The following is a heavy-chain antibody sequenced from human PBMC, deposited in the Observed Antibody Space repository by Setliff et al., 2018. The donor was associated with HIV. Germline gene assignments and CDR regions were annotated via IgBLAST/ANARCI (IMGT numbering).Heavy chain of an antibody. CDR1: GGSFSGYY. J-gene: IGHJ4*02. D-gene: IGHD3-22*01. V-gene: IGHV4-34*01. CDR3: AVRRYYDSTGYYDY. Sequence: PSETLSLTCAVYGGSFSGYYWSWIRQPPGKGLEWIGEINHSGSTTYNPSLKSRVTISVDTSKNQFSLKLSAVTAADTAVYYCAVRRYYDSTGYYDYWGQGTLVTVSS. CDR2: INHSGST.